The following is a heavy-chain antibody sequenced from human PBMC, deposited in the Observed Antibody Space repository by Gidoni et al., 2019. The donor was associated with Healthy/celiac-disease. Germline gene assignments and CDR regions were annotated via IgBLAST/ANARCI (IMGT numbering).Heavy chain of an antibody. D-gene: IGHD3-9*01. CDR1: GFTFSNAW. V-gene: IGHV3-15*01. CDR3: TTDFGYYDILTGKPPDY. CDR2: IKSKTDGGTT. Sequence: EVQLVESGGGLVKPGGSLRLSCAASGFTFSNAWMSWVRQAPGKGLEWVGRIKSKTDGGTTDYAAPVKGRFTISRDDSKNTLYLQMNSLKTEDTAVYYCTTDFGYYDILTGKPPDYWGQGTLVTVSS. J-gene: IGHJ4*02.